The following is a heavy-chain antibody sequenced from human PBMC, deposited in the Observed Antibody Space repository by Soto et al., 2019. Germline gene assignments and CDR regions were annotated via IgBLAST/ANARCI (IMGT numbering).Heavy chain of an antibody. CDR1: GFTFSDYY. J-gene: IGHJ3*02. V-gene: IGHV3-11*06. Sequence: QVQLVESGGGLVKPGGSLRLSCAASGFTFSDYYMSWIRQAPGKGLEWVSYISSSSSYTNYADSVKGRFTISRDNAKNSLYLQMNSLRAEDTAAYYCARGSLNWKLRAFDIWGQGTMVTVSS. CDR3: ARGSLNWKLRAFDI. CDR2: ISSSSSYT. D-gene: IGHD1-1*01.